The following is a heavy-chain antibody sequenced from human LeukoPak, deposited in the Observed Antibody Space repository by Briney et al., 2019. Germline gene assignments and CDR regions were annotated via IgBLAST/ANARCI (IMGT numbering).Heavy chain of an antibody. CDR3: AREPYCSGGSCYRRWYFDL. CDR2: INAYNGNT. J-gene: IGHJ2*01. D-gene: IGHD2-15*01. CDR1: GYTFTSYG. V-gene: IGHV1-18*01. Sequence: ASVKVSCKASGYTFTSYGISWVRQAPGQGLEWMGWINAYNGNTNYAQKLQGRVTMTTDTSTSTAYMELRSLRSDDTAVYYCAREPYCSGGSCYRRWYFDLWGRGTLVTVSS.